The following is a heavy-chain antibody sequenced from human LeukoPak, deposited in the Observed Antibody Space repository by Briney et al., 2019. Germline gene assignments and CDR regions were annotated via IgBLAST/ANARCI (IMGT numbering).Heavy chain of an antibody. D-gene: IGHD3-10*01. CDR3: ARGVQGSFDY. J-gene: IGHJ4*02. CDR2: IYHSGST. Sequence: SPSETLSLTCAVSGGSISSGGYSWSWIRQPPGKGLEWIGYIYHSGSTYYNPSLRSRVTISVDRSKNQFSLKLSSVTAADTAVYYCARGVQGSFDYWGQGTLVTVSS. CDR1: GGSISSGGYS. V-gene: IGHV4-30-2*01.